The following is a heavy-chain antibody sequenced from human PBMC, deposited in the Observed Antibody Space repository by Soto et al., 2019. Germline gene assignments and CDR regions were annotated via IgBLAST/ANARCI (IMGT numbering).Heavy chain of an antibody. V-gene: IGHV3-21*01. D-gene: IGHD6-13*01. Sequence: PGGSLRLSCAASGFTFSSYSMNWVRQAPGKGLEWVSSISSSSSYIYYADSVKGRFTISRDNAKNSLYLQMNSLRAEDTAVYYCARVSAAAGFNWFDPWGQGTLVTVSS. CDR1: GFTFSSYS. CDR3: ARVSAAAGFNWFDP. J-gene: IGHJ5*02. CDR2: ISSSSSYI.